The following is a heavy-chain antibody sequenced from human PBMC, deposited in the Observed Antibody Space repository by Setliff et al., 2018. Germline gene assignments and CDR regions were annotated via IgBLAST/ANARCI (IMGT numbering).Heavy chain of an antibody. CDR1: GFTFSDYY. J-gene: IGHJ5*02. Sequence: GGSLRLSCAASGFTFSDYYMSWIRQAPGKGLEWVSYITSSGTTTFYTDSVKGRFAISRDNARNSLYLQTNSLRVEDTAVYYCARDGYPGTSWGQGTLVTVSS. D-gene: IGHD2-2*03. V-gene: IGHV3-11*01. CDR2: ITSSGTTT. CDR3: ARDGYPGTS.